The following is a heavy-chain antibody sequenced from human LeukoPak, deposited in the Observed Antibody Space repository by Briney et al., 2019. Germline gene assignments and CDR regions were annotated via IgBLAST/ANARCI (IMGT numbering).Heavy chain of an antibody. V-gene: IGHV4-61*02. D-gene: IGHD3-22*01. CDR2: IYSPGTN. CDR3: ARGIGTSYESSRDAFDI. Sequence: TLSLTCTVSAGSINSDDYYWSWIWQPAGKGLEWIGRIYSPGTNYNYHPSLKSRVTISIDTSKNQFSLKLTSVTAGDTAVYYCARGIGTSYESSRDAFDIWGQGTMVTVSS. CDR1: AGSINSDDYY. J-gene: IGHJ3*02.